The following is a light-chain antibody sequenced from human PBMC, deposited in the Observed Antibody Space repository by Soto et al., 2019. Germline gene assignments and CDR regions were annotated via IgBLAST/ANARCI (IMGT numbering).Light chain of an antibody. CDR3: QPFGSHGLT. V-gene: IGKV3-20*01. J-gene: IGKJ4*01. CDR2: GAS. CDR1: QTVASSF. Sequence: EIVLTQSPGTLSLSPGERATLSCRASQTVASSFLAWYRQNPGQPPRLLIYGASTRATGIPERFSGSGSGPEFTLTISRLEPEDFAVYYCQPFGSHGLTFGGGTKVEI.